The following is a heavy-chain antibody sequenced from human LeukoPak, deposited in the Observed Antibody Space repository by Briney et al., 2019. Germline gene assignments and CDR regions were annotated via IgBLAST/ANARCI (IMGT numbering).Heavy chain of an antibody. D-gene: IGHD3-10*02. CDR1: GGSISSSSYY. CDR3: ARRRTMFGYFAGEFNY. J-gene: IGHJ4*02. V-gene: IGHV4-39*01. Sequence: PSETLSLTCTISGGSISSSSYYWGWIRQPPGKGLEWIGSIYYSGSTNNNPSLKSRVTISVDTSKNQFSLKLSSVTAADTAVYYCARRRTMFGYFAGEFNYWGQGTLVTVSS. CDR2: IYYSGST.